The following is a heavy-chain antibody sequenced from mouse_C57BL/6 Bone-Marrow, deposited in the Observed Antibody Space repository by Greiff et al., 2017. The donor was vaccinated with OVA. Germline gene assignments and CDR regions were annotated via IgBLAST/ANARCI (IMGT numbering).Heavy chain of an antibody. CDR2: IYPRSGNT. CDR3: ERQGWLLGYFDV. CDR1: GYTFTSYG. V-gene: IGHV1-81*01. D-gene: IGHD2-3*01. J-gene: IGHJ1*03. Sequence: VKLQESGAELARPGASVKLSCKASGYTFTSYGISWVKQRTGQGLEWIGEIYPRSGNTYYNEKFKGKATLTADKSSSTAYMELRSLTSEDSAVYFCERQGWLLGYFDVWGTGTTVTVSS.